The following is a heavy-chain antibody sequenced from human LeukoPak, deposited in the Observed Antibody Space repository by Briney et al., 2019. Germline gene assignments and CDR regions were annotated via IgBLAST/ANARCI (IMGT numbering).Heavy chain of an antibody. CDR1: GYSISSGYY. Sequence: SETLSLTCAVSGYSISSGYYWGWIRQPPGKGLEWIGSIYHSGSTYYNPSLKSRVTISVDTSKNQFSLKLSSVTAADTAVYYCARVNGYYYMDVWGKGTTVTVSS. J-gene: IGHJ6*03. V-gene: IGHV4-38-2*01. CDR2: IYHSGST. CDR3: ARVNGYYYMDV.